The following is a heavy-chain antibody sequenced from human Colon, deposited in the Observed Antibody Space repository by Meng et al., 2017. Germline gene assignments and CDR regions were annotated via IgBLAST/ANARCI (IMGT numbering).Heavy chain of an antibody. J-gene: IGHJ4*02. CDR2: IKSKADGGTA. CDR1: GFTFSNAW. V-gene: IGHV3-15*02. CDR3: GGNNYGYDY. D-gene: IGHD5-18*01. Sequence: EVQLGESGGALVKPGGSLRLSCAASGFTFSNAWMSWVRQAPGKGLEWVGRIKSKADGGTADYAAPVNGRFSISRDDSKNTLYLQMNSLKTEDTAVYYCGGNNYGYDYWGQGTLVTVSS.